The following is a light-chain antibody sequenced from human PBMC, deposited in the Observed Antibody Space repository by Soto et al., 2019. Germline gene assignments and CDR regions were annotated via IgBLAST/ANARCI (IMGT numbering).Light chain of an antibody. CDR2: AAS. J-gene: IGKJ2*01. CDR3: QQSYTTPYT. CDR1: QSIRSS. Sequence: DIQMTQSPSSLSASVGDRVTITCRASQSIRSSLNWYQHKPGIAPQLLIYAASTLQSGDPSRFSGSGSGTDFPLTITSLQPDDFATYFCQQSYTTPYTFGQGTKVEI. V-gene: IGKV1-39*01.